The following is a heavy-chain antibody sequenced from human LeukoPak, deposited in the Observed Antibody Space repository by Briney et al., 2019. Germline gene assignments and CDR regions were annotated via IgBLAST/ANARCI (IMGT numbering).Heavy chain of an antibody. CDR3: AGLRRLGWNYGDYYFDY. Sequence: SETLSLTCAVYGGSFSGYYWSWIRQPPGKGLEWIGEINHSGSTNYNPSLKSRVTISVDTSKNQFSLKLSSVTAADTAVYYCAGLRRLGWNYGDYYFDYWGQGTLVTVSS. D-gene: IGHD1-7*01. J-gene: IGHJ4*02. V-gene: IGHV4-34*01. CDR2: INHSGST. CDR1: GGSFSGYY.